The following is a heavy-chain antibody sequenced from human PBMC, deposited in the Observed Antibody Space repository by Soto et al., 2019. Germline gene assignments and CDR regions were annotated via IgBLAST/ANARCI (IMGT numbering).Heavy chain of an antibody. CDR3: AHAIVLVPAAMRYYYYGMDV. D-gene: IGHD2-2*01. Sequence: QITLKESGPTLVKPTQTLTLTCTFSGFSLSTSGVGVGWIRQPPGKALERLALIYWDDDKRYSPSLKSRLTITKDTSKNQVVLTMTNMDPVDTATYYCAHAIVLVPAAMRYYYYGMDVWGQGTTVTVSS. CDR1: GFSLSTSGVG. CDR2: IYWDDDK. V-gene: IGHV2-5*02. J-gene: IGHJ6*02.